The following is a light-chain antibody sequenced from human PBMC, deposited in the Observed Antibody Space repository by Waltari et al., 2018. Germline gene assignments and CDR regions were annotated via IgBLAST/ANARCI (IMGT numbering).Light chain of an antibody. J-gene: IGKJ4*01. CDR3: QQYSSTPLT. Sequence: DIVMTQSPDSLAVSLGERATINCKSSQSLLFHANNKNYLAWYQQRPGHPPNLLISWASTRESGVPDRFSGSGSGTDFTLTISSLQAEDVAVYYCQQYSSTPLTFGGGTKVRSN. CDR1: QSLLFHANNKNY. CDR2: WAS. V-gene: IGKV4-1*01.